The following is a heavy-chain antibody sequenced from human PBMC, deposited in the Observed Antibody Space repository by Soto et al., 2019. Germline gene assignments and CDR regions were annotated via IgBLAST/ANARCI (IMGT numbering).Heavy chain of an antibody. Sequence: QVQLVQSGAEVKKPGSSVKVSCKASGGTFSSYAISWVRQAPGQGLEWVGGIIPIFGTANYGQKFQGRVTITADESTSTAYMELSSLRSEDTAVYYCASPPTTGNYYYYGMDVWGQGTTVTVSS. CDR3: ASPPTTGNYYYYGMDV. V-gene: IGHV1-69*12. CDR2: IIPIFGTA. D-gene: IGHD4-17*01. CDR1: GGTFSSYA. J-gene: IGHJ6*02.